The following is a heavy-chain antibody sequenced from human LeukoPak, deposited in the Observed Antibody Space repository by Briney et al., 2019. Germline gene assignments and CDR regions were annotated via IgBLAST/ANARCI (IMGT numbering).Heavy chain of an antibody. CDR1: GFTFSSYW. Sequence: GGSLRLSCAASGFTFSSYWMHWVRQAPGKGLVWVSRIKSDGSSISYADSVKGRFTISRDNAKNTLYLQMNSLRAEDTAVYYCARERGVVGYYYGMDDWGQGTTVTVSS. V-gene: IGHV3-74*01. CDR2: IKSDGSSI. D-gene: IGHD3-3*01. J-gene: IGHJ6*02. CDR3: ARERGVVGYYYGMDD.